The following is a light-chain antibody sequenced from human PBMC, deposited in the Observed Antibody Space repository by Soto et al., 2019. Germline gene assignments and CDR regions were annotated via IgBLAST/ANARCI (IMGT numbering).Light chain of an antibody. CDR1: RTDVADGYDY. CDR3: TSYTSSTPFYA. V-gene: IGLV2-14*03. Sequence: QSALTQPASVSGSPGQSIAISCTGVRTDVADGYDYVSWYQQHPGQAPQLIIYDVSNRPSGVSDRFSGSKSGNTASLTISGLQAEDEDDYYCTSYTSSTPFYAFGTGTKVTVL. J-gene: IGLJ1*01. CDR2: DVS.